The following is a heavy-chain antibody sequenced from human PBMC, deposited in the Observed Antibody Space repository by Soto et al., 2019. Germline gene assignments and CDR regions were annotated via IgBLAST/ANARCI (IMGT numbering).Heavy chain of an antibody. CDR1: GFTVASNY. J-gene: IGHJ6*02. D-gene: IGHD2-15*01. Sequence: GGSLGLSCAASGFTVASNYMSWVRQAPGKGLECVSVIYSGCSTYYADSVKGIFIISRDTSKNTLYLQMNSLRAEDTAVYDCASFGRPYGMVVWGQGNTVTVSS. CDR3: ASFGRPYGMVV. CDR2: IYSGCST. V-gene: IGHV3-53*01.